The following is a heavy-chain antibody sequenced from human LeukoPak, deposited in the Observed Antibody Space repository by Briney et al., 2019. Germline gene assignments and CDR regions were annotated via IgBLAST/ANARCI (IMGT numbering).Heavy chain of an antibody. V-gene: IGHV1-18*01. J-gene: IGHJ5*02. CDR3: ARGNRYDSTGYSVS. D-gene: IGHD3-22*01. CDR2: ISAYNGNT. CDR1: GYSFTSYG. Sequence: ASVTVSCTASGYSFTSYGISWVRQAPGQGLEGMGWISAYNGNTNYAQTLQGRVTITTDTSTSTAYMELRSLRSDDTAVYYCARGNRYDSTGYSVSWGQGTLVTVSS.